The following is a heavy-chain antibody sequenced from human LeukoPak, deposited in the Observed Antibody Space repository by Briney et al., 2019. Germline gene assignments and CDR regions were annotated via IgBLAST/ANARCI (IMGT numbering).Heavy chain of an antibody. Sequence: SETLSLTCTVSGGSINTYYWSWMRQPPGKGLEWIGYIHYSGSTNYNPSLKSRVTISVDTSKSQFSLKLSSVTAADAAAYYCAGGGQWLAFDQWGQGTLVTVSS. CDR2: IHYSGST. J-gene: IGHJ4*02. V-gene: IGHV4-59*01. CDR1: GGSINTYY. CDR3: AGGGQWLAFDQ. D-gene: IGHD6-19*01.